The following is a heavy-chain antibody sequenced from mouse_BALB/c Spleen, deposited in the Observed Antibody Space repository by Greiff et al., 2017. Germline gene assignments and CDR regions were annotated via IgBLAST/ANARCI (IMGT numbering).Heavy chain of an antibody. D-gene: IGHD1-1*01. V-gene: IGHV5-17*02. CDR2: ISSGSSTI. Sequence: EVQVVESGGGLVQPGGSRKLSCAASGFTFSSFGMHWVRQAPEKGLEWVAYISSGSSTIYYADTVKGRFTISRDNPKNTLFLQMTSLRSEDTAMYYCARSYGSSDWYFDVWGAGTTVTVSS. J-gene: IGHJ1*01. CDR3: ARSYGSSDWYFDV. CDR1: GFTFSSFG.